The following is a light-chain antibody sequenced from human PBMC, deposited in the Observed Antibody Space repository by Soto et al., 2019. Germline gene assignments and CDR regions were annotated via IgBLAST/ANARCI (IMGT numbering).Light chain of an antibody. CDR1: QSVSSSY. CDR2: GAS. J-gene: IGKJ4*01. CDR3: QQYGSSPPLP. Sequence: EIVLTQSPGTLSLSPGERATLSCRASQSVSSSYLAWYQQKPGQAPRLLSYGASSRATGIPDRFSGSGSETDFTRTISRLEPEDFAVYYCQQYGSSPPLPFGGGTKVEIK. V-gene: IGKV3-20*01.